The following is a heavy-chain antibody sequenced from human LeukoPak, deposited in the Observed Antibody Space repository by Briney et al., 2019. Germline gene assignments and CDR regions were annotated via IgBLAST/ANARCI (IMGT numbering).Heavy chain of an antibody. V-gene: IGHV3-23*01. D-gene: IGHD6-19*01. CDR2: TSGSGGST. CDR1: GFTFSSYA. J-gene: IGHJ4*02. Sequence: GGSLRLSCAASGFTFSSYAMNWVRQAPGKGLEWVSATSGSGGSTYYADSVRGRFPISTDNSKNTLHLQMNSLRAEDTAVYYCAKDLSSIAVAGFHYWGQGTLSPSP. CDR3: AKDLSSIAVAGFHY.